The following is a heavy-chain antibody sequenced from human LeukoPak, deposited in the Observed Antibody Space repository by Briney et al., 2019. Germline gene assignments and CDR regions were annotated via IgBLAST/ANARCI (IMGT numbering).Heavy chain of an antibody. Sequence: GALRLSCAASGFIFSDYYMSWIRQAPGKGLEWVAFMPYDGTNKYYADSVKGRFTISRDNSKNTLYLQMNSQKADDTAVYYCAKDQQNYHLPISPDYWGQGTLVTVSS. CDR1: GFIFSDYY. J-gene: IGHJ4*02. D-gene: IGHD2-2*01. V-gene: IGHV3-30*02. CDR2: MPYDGTNK. CDR3: AKDQQNYHLPISPDY.